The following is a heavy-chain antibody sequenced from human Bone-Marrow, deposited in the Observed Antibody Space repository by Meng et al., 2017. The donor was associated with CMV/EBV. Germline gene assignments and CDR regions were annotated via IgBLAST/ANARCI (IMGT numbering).Heavy chain of an antibody. J-gene: IGHJ4*02. D-gene: IGHD3-16*01. CDR3: AKDLLLFGGPNAYFDY. V-gene: IGHV3-30*02. Sequence: GESLKISCAASGFTFDNYGMHWVRQTPGKGLEWVAFIRHDGTNKFYGDSVKVRFTISRDNSKTTVYLQMNSLRPEETAVYYCAKDLLLFGGPNAYFDYWGQGPLVTVYS. CDR1: GFTFDNYG. CDR2: IRHDGTNK.